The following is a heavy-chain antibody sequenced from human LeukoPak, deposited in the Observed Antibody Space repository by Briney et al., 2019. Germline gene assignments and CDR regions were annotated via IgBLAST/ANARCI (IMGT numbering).Heavy chain of an antibody. Sequence: GESLKISCKGSGYSFTSYWIGWVRQMPGKGLEWMGIIYPGDPDTRYSPSFQGQVTISADKSISTAYLQWSSLKASDTAMYYCARLDGVAVAGTRLYYFDYWGQGTLVTVSS. CDR3: ARLDGVAVAGTRLYYFDY. CDR2: IYPGDPDT. CDR1: GYSFTSYW. V-gene: IGHV5-51*01. D-gene: IGHD6-19*01. J-gene: IGHJ4*02.